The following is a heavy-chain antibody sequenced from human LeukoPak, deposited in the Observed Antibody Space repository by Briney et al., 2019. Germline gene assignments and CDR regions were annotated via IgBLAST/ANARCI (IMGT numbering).Heavy chain of an antibody. J-gene: IGHJ4*02. CDR1: GFSFSSHW. CDR2: IKGDGSEK. D-gene: IGHD6-13*01. CDR3: ARDGPATDTDLDC. V-gene: IGHV3-7*01. Sequence: GGSLRLSYAASGFSFSSHWMNWVRQAPGEGLQWVATIKGDGSEKFYVDSVKGRFTISRDNAKNSLYLQMNILRAEDTAVYYCARDGPATDTDLDCWGQGTLVIVSS.